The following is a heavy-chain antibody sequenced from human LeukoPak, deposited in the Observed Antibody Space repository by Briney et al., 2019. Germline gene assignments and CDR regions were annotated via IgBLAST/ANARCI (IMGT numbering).Heavy chain of an antibody. J-gene: IGHJ4*02. CDR2: IRDDGSDK. Sequence: GGSLRLSCAASGFTFSSYGMHWVRQAPGKGLEWVAFIRDDGSDKYYADSVKGRFTISRDNSKNTLYLQMNSLRAEDTAVYYCAKDRSNSWAFDYWGQGTLLTVSS. D-gene: IGHD6-13*01. CDR3: AKDRSNSWAFDY. V-gene: IGHV3-30*02. CDR1: GFTFSSYG.